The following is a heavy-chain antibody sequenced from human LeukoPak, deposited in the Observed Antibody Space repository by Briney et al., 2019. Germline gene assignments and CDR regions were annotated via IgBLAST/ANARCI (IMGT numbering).Heavy chain of an antibody. Sequence: SETLSLTCTVSGGSISSYYWSWIRQPPGKGLEWIGYIYYSGSTNYNPSLKSRVTISVDTSKNQFSLKLSSVTAADTAVYYCARDVRNYYDSSGYYLFDYWGQGTLVTVSS. CDR2: IYYSGST. D-gene: IGHD3-22*01. J-gene: IGHJ4*02. CDR1: GGSISSYY. CDR3: ARDVRNYYDSSGYYLFDY. V-gene: IGHV4-59*12.